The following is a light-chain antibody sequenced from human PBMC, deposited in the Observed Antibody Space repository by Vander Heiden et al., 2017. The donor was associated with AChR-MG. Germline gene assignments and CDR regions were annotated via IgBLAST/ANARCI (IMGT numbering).Light chain of an antibody. J-gene: IGLJ2*01. CDR3: QVWDSSTVV. CDR1: NIGSKN. Sequence: SYDLTQPLSMSVAQGQTARITCGGNNIGSKNVHWYQQKPGQAPVLVIYRDSNRPSGIPERFSGSNSGNTATLTISRAQAGDEADYYCQVWDSSTVVFGGGTKLTVL. CDR2: RDS. V-gene: IGLV3-9*01.